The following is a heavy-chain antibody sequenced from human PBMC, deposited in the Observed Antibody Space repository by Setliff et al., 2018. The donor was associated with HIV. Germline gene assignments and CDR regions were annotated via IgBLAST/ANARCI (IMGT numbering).Heavy chain of an antibody. CDR2: IHPVDSDT. CDR3: ARPPQVGATTGFDY. Sequence: PGESLKISCKGSGYSFTSNWIGWVRQMPRKGLEWMGIIHPVDSDTRYSPSFQGQVTISADKSISTAYLQWSSLKASDTAMYYCARPPQVGATTGFDYWGQGTLVTVSS. V-gene: IGHV5-51*01. CDR1: GYSFTSNW. J-gene: IGHJ4*02. D-gene: IGHD1-26*01.